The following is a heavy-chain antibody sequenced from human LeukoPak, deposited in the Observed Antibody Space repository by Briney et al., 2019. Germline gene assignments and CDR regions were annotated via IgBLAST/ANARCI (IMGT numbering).Heavy chain of an antibody. CDR3: AKDLIDSCASSGYYSDDY. V-gene: IGHV3-23*01. CDR2: ISGSGGST. D-gene: IGHD3-22*01. CDR1: GFTFSSYA. Sequence: PGGSLRLSCAASGFTFSSYAMSWVRQAPGEWLEWVSAISGSGGSTYYADSVTGRFTIARNNSKHTLYLQINRQTAKDTSISYCAKDLIDSCASSGYYSDDYWGQGTLVTVSS. J-gene: IGHJ4*02.